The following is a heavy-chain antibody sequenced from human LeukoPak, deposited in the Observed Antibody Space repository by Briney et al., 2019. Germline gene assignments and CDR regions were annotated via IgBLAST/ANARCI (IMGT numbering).Heavy chain of an antibody. CDR1: GFTFSSYA. D-gene: IGHD6-19*01. J-gene: IGHJ4*02. Sequence: PGRSLRLSCAASGFTFSSYALHWVRQAPGKGLEWVAVMSYDGDNKYYADSVKGRFTISRDNAKNSLYLQMNSLRAEDAAVYYCARVRYDSGWYDYWGQGALVTVSS. CDR2: MSYDGDNK. V-gene: IGHV3-30-3*01. CDR3: ARVRYDSGWYDY.